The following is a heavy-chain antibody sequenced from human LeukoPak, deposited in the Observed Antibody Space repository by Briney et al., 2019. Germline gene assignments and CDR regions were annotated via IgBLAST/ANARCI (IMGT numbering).Heavy chain of an antibody. CDR2: INHSGST. CDR3: ARKSRGLLTYYFDY. CDR1: GGSFSSYY. J-gene: IGHJ4*02. V-gene: IGHV4-34*01. Sequence: PSETLSLTCAVYGGSFSSYYWSWIRQPPGRGLEWIGEINHSGSTNYNPSLKSRVTISVAPSKNQFSLKLSSVTAADTAVYYCARKSRGLLTYYFDYWGQGTLVTVPS. D-gene: IGHD3-10*01.